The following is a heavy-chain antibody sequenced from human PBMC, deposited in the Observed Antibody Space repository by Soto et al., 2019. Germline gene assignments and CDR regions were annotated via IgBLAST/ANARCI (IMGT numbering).Heavy chain of an antibody. V-gene: IGHV4-31*03. Sequence: QVQLQESGPGLVKPSQTLSLTCTVSGGSISSGGYYWSWIRQHPGKGLEWIGYIYYSGSPYYNPSLKSRVTISVDTSKNQFSLKLSSVTAADTAVYYCARARGYSYAHHLFIDYWGQGTLVTVSS. CDR2: IYYSGSP. CDR3: ARARGYSYAHHLFIDY. D-gene: IGHD5-18*01. CDR1: GGSISSGGYY. J-gene: IGHJ4*02.